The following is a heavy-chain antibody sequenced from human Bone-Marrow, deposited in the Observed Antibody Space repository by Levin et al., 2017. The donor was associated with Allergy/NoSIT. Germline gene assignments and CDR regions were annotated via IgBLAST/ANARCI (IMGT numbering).Heavy chain of an antibody. J-gene: IGHJ4*02. V-gene: IGHV4-59*01. CDR2: IHYSGST. CDR3: ARWRPESARAIDY. Sequence: SQTLSLTCTVSGASISSYYWNWIRQPPGKGLEWIGYIHYSGSTNCNPSLMSRVTISLDTSKNQLSLKLNSVTAADTAVYYCARWRPESARAIDYWGQGTLVTVSS. D-gene: IGHD1-14*01. CDR1: GASISSYY.